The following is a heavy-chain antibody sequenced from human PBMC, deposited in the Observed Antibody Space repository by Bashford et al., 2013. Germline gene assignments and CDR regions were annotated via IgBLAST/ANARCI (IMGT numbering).Heavy chain of an antibody. CDR1: GYSFTGYY. CDR2: INPNSGGT. J-gene: IGHJ4*02. CDR3: ARSDPSTYYDIVTGYLRGSFDF. Sequence: ASVKVSCKASGYSFTGYYMHWVRQAPGQGLEWMGWINPNSGGTIYAQKFQGRVTMTRDTSISTAYMELSRLRSDDTAVYYCARSDPSTYYDIVTGYLRGSFDFWGQGTLVTVSS. V-gene: IGHV1-2*02. D-gene: IGHD3-9*01.